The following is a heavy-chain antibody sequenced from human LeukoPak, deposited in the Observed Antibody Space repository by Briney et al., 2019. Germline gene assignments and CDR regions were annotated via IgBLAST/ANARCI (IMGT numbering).Heavy chain of an antibody. D-gene: IGHD3-22*01. V-gene: IGHV3-30*18. CDR3: AKDLGIYYDSSGCYDY. Sequence: GGSLRLSCAASGXTFSSYGMHWVRQAPGKGLEWVAVISYDGSNKYYADSVKGRFTISRDNSKNTLYLQMDSLRAEDTAVYYCAKDLGIYYDSSGCYDYWGQGTLVTVSS. CDR2: ISYDGSNK. CDR1: GXTFSSYG. J-gene: IGHJ4*02.